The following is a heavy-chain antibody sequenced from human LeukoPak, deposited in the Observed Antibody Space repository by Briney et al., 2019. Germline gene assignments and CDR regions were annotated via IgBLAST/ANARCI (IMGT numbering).Heavy chain of an antibody. D-gene: IGHD3-10*01. CDR2: INWNGGST. J-gene: IGHJ4*02. Sequence: GGSLRLSCAASGFTFDDYGMSWVRQAPGKGLEWVSGINWNGGSTGYADSVKGRFTISRDNAKNSLYLQMNSLRAEDTALYHCARGYYGSGSYYLDYWGQGTLVTVSS. CDR3: ARGYYGSGSYYLDY. CDR1: GFTFDDYG. V-gene: IGHV3-20*01.